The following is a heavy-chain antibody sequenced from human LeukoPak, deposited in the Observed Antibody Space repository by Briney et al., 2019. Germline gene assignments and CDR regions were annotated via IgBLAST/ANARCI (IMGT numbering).Heavy chain of an antibody. CDR3: ARDRRNRDGSMDY. D-gene: IGHD5-24*01. CDR2: IYHSGST. Sequence: SETLSLTCTVSGGSISSGGYYWSWIRQPPGKGLEGIGYIYHSGSTYYNPSLKSRVTISVDRSKNQFSLKLSSVTAADTAVYYCARDRRNRDGSMDYWGQGTLVTVSS. CDR1: GGSISSGGYY. J-gene: IGHJ4*02. V-gene: IGHV4-30-2*01.